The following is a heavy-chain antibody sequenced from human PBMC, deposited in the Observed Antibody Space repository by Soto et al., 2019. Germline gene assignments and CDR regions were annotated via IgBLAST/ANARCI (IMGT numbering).Heavy chain of an antibody. CDR2: IYYSGST. D-gene: IGHD2-8*01. Sequence: SETLSLTCTVSGGSISSYYWSWIRQPPGKGLEWIGYIYYSGSTNYNPSLKSRVTISVDTSKNQFSLKLSSVTAADTAVYYCASSRDCTNGVCNWFDPWGQGTLVTVSS. CDR3: ASSRDCTNGVCNWFDP. J-gene: IGHJ5*02. CDR1: GGSISSYY. V-gene: IGHV4-59*01.